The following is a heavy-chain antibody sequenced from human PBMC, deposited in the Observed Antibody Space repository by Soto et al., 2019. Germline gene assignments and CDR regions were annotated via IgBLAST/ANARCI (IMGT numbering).Heavy chain of an antibody. D-gene: IGHD5-12*01. CDR1: GGSFSGYY. V-gene: IGHV4-34*01. CDR2: INHSGST. Sequence: SETLSLTCAVYGGSFSGYYWSWIRQPPGKGLEWIGEINHSGSTNYNPSLKSRVTISVDTSKNQFSLKLSSVTAADTAVYYCARGRPARSGYDFLWFDPWGQGTLVTVSS. J-gene: IGHJ5*02. CDR3: ARGRPARSGYDFLWFDP.